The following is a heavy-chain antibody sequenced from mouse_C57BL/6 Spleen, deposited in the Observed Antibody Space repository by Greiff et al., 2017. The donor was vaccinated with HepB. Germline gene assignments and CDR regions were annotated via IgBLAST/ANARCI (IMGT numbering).Heavy chain of an antibody. CDR3: ARVTTVVAPHWYFDV. D-gene: IGHD1-1*01. Sequence: EVQLQQSGAELVKPGASVKLSCTASGFNIKDYYMHWVKQRTEQGLEWIGRIDPEDGETKYAPKFKGKATITADTSSNTAYLQLSSLTSEDTAVYYCARVTTVVAPHWYFDVWGTGTTVTVSS. V-gene: IGHV14-2*01. J-gene: IGHJ1*03. CDR2: IDPEDGET. CDR1: GFNIKDYY.